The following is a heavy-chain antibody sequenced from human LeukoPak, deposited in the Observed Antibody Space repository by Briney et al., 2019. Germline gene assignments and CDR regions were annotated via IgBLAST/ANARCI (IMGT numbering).Heavy chain of an antibody. D-gene: IGHD6-19*01. CDR2: INAGNGNT. J-gene: IGHJ4*02. CDR3: AREAAAGTGWDY. V-gene: IGHV1-3*01. Sequence: SVKVSCKASGYTFTSYAMHWVRQAPGQRLEWMGWINAGNGNTKYSQKFQGRATITRDTSASTAYMELSSLRSEDTAVYYCAREAAAGTGWDYWGQGTLVTVSS. CDR1: GYTFTSYA.